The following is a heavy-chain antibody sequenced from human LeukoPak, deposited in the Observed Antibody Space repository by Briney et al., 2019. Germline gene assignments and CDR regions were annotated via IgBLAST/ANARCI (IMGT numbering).Heavy chain of an antibody. CDR2: IGYDGSNE. V-gene: IGHV3-30*18. CDR1: GFSFSTYG. Sequence: PGGSLRLSCAASGFSFSTYGMHWVRQAPGKGLEWVAVIGYDGSNEYYADSVKGRFTISRDNSKNTLSLQMNSLRVEDTAIYYCAKDIQLSTWGLGTMVTVSS. J-gene: IGHJ3*01. D-gene: IGHD5-24*01. CDR3: AKDIQLST.